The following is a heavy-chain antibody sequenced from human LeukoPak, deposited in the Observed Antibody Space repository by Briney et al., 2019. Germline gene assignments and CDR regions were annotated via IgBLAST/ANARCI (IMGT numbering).Heavy chain of an antibody. Sequence: PSETLSLTCTVSGGSISSYYWSWIRQPPGKGLEWIGDIYYSGSTNYNPSLKSRVTISVDTSKNQFSLKLSSVTAADTAVYYCARGFVAAAGTTWFLGFDPWGQGTLVTVSS. V-gene: IGHV4-59*01. J-gene: IGHJ5*02. CDR2: IYYSGST. D-gene: IGHD6-13*01. CDR1: GGSISSYY. CDR3: ARGFVAAAGTTWFLGFDP.